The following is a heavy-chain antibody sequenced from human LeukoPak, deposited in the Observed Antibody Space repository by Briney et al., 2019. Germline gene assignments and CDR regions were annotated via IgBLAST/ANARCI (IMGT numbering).Heavy chain of an antibody. V-gene: IGHV1-18*01. CDR1: GYTFTGYG. CDR3: ARGVSYYYDSSGYYQDY. D-gene: IGHD3-22*01. Sequence: GASVKVSCKASGYTFTGYGISWVRQAPGQGLEWMGWISAYNGNTNYAQKLQGRVTMTTDTSTSTAYMELRSLRSDDTAVYYCARGVSYYYDSSGYYQDYWGQGTLVTVSS. CDR2: ISAYNGNT. J-gene: IGHJ4*02.